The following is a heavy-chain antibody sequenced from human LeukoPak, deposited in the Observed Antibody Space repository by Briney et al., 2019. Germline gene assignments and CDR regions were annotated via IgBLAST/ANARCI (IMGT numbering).Heavy chain of an antibody. CDR1: GYTFTSYD. CDR2: MNPNSGNT. J-gene: IGHJ3*02. CDR3: ASDGDYVEAFDI. D-gene: IGHD4-17*01. V-gene: IGHV1-8*01. Sequence: ASVKVSCKASGYTFTSYDINWVRQATGQGLEWMGWMNPNSGNTGYAQKFQGRVTMTRNTSISTAYMELSSLRSEDTAVYYCASDGDYVEAFDIWGQGTMVTVSS.